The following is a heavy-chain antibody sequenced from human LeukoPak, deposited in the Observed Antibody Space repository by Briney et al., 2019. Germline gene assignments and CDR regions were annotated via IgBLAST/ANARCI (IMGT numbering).Heavy chain of an antibody. CDR1: GGSFSGYY. V-gene: IGHV4-34*01. Sequence: SETLSLTCAVYGGSFSGYYWTWIRQSPGKGLECVGEINDSGSALYNPSLKSRVTISVDMSKNHFSVNLTSVTAADTGVYYCARGPHQQWPPMQYWGQGSLVIVSS. J-gene: IGHJ4*02. CDR2: INDSGSA. CDR3: ARGPHQQWPPMQY. D-gene: IGHD6-19*01.